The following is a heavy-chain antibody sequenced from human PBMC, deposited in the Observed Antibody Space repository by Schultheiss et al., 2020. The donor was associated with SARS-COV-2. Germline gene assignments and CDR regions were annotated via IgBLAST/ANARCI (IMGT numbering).Heavy chain of an antibody. CDR2: IYYSGST. Sequence: GSLRLSCAASGFTFSSYAMHWVRQAPGKGLEWIGYIYYSGSTNYNPSLKSRVTISVDTSKNQFSLKLSSVTAADTAVYYCARAGNWFDPWGQGTLVTVSS. J-gene: IGHJ5*02. CDR3: ARAGNWFDP. CDR1: GFTFSSYA. V-gene: IGHV4-59*12. D-gene: IGHD3-10*01.